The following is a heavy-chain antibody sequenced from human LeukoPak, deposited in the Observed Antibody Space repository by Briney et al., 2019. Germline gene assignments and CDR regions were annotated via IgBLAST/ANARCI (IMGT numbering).Heavy chain of an antibody. CDR2: IVVGSGNT. CDR1: GFTFTSSA. J-gene: IGHJ6*02. Sequence: SVKVSCKASGFTFTSSAMQWVRQARGQRLEWIGWIVVGSGNTNYAQKFQERVTITRDMSTSTAYMELSGLRSEDTAVYYCAATAHCGGDCYSPYYYYGMDVWGQGTTVTVSS. D-gene: IGHD2-21*02. CDR3: AATAHCGGDCYSPYYYYGMDV. V-gene: IGHV1-58*02.